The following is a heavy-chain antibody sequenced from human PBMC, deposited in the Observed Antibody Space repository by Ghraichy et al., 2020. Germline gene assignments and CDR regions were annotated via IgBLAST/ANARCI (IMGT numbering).Heavy chain of an antibody. Sequence: CAASGFTVSRHYLSWVRQAPVKGLEWVSVIYSGGSTYYADSVKRRFTISRPNSKNTLYLQMNSLRAEDTAVYYCARGEDSSGTYFDYWGQGTLVTVSS. J-gene: IGHJ4*02. CDR2: IYSGGST. CDR1: GFTVSRHY. D-gene: IGHD3-22*01. V-gene: IGHV3-53*04. CDR3: ARGEDSSGTYFDY.